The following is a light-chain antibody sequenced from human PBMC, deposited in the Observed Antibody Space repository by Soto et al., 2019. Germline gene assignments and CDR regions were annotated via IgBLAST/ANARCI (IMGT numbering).Light chain of an antibody. Sequence: QSVLTQPASVSGSPGQSIAISCTGTSSDVVTYKYVSWYQQHPGKAPKLMIYEVSIRPSGVSDRFSGSKSGNTASLTISGLRPEDEAYYYCCAYAGSTTRGVFGGGTKLPVL. CDR2: EVS. J-gene: IGLJ3*02. CDR3: CAYAGSTTRGV. V-gene: IGLV2-14*01. CDR1: SSDVVTYKY.